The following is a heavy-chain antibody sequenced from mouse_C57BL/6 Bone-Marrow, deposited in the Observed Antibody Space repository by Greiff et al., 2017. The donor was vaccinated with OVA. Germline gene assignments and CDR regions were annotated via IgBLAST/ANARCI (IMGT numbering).Heavy chain of an antibody. CDR2: INYDGSST. D-gene: IGHD5-5*01. CDR1: GFTFSDYY. V-gene: IGHV5-16*01. J-gene: IGHJ1*03. Sequence: EVKLVESEGGLVQPGSSMKLSCTASGFTFSDYYMAWVRPVPEKGLEWVANINYDGSSTYYLDSLKSRFIISRDNAKNILYLQMSSLKSEDTAAYYCARESYLRYFDVWGTGTTVTVSS. CDR3: ARESYLRYFDV.